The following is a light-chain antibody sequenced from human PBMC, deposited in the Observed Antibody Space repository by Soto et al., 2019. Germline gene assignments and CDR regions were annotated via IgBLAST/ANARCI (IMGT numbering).Light chain of an antibody. CDR1: NSDIGTYNY. J-gene: IGLJ2*01. CDR3: SSYTSSTPVV. V-gene: IGLV2-14*01. CDR2: EVS. Sequence: QSALTQPASVSGSPGQSITISCTGSNSDIGTYNYVSWYQQLPGKAPKLVISEVSNRPSGVSNRFSGSKSGNTASLTISGLQAEDEADYYCSSYTSSTPVVFGGGTKLTVL.